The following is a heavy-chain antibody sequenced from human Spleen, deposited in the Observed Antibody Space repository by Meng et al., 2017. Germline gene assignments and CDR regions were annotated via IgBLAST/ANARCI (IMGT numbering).Heavy chain of an antibody. D-gene: IGHD2/OR15-2a*01. CDR1: GGSFSDYY. CDR3: ASAGYYCLDY. Sequence: QGHLQQWGAGLLKPPETLSLTCVVSGGSFSDYYWSWIRQPPGKGLEWIGEINHSGSTNYNPSLESRATISVDTSQNNLSLKLSSVTAADSAVYYCASAGYYCLDYWGQGSLVTVSS. CDR2: INHSGST. J-gene: IGHJ4*02. V-gene: IGHV4-34*02.